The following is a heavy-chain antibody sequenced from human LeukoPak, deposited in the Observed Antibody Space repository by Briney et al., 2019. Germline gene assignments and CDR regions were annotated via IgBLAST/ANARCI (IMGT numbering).Heavy chain of an antibody. D-gene: IGHD6-19*01. CDR1: GGSISSSGYY. CDR3: ARHHGRSVYYGMDV. CDR2: IDDSGST. V-gene: IGHV4-39*01. J-gene: IGHJ6*02. Sequence: SETLSLTFTVSGGSISSSGYYWGWIRQPPGKGLGWIVSIDDSGSTYYNPARKSRVTISVDTSKNQFSLKLSSVTAADTAVYYCARHHGRSVYYGMDVWGQGTTVTVSS.